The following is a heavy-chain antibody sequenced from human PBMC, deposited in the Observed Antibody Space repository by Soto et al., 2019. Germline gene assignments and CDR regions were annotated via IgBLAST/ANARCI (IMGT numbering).Heavy chain of an antibody. D-gene: IGHD6-13*01. J-gene: IGHJ6*02. Sequence: ASVKVSCKASGYTFTSYGISWVRQAPGQELEWMGWISAYNGNTNYAQKLQGRVTMTTDTSTSTAYMELRSLRSDDTAVYYCAREISSWCCRGMDVWGQGTTVTVSS. V-gene: IGHV1-18*01. CDR3: AREISSWCCRGMDV. CDR2: ISAYNGNT. CDR1: GYTFTSYG.